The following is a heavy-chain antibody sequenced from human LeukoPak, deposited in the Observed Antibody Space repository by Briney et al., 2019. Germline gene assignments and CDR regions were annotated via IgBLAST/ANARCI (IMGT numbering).Heavy chain of an antibody. D-gene: IGHD3-16*01. CDR2: IFTSGTT. J-gene: IGHJ4*02. CDR3: ARVYGGLYDY. CDR1: GGSINSGSYY. V-gene: IGHV4-61*02. Sequence: SETLSLTCTVSGGSINSGSYYWSWVRQPAGKGLEWIGRIFTSGTTNYNPSLKSRVTISVDTSKNQFSLKLSSVTAADTAVYYCARVYGGLYDYWGQGTLVTVSS.